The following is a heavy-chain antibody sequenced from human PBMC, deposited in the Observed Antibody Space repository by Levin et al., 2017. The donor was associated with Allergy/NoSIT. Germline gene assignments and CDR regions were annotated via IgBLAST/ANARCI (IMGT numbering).Heavy chain of an antibody. Sequence: GESLKISCAASGFTFSSYSMNWVRQAPGKGLEWVSSISSSSSYIYYADSVKGRFTIFRDNAKNSLYLQMNSLRAEDTAVYYCARDQVGIVATIGEYYYYGMDGWGQGTTVTVSS. CDR1: GFTFSSYS. D-gene: IGHD5-12*01. V-gene: IGHV3-21*01. J-gene: IGHJ6*02. CDR3: ARDQVGIVATIGEYYYYGMDG. CDR2: ISSSSSYI.